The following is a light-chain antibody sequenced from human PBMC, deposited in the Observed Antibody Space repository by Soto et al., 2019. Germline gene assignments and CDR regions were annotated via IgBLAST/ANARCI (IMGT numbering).Light chain of an antibody. CDR3: HQYATSPQT. V-gene: IGKV3-20*01. CDR1: QTIARNF. J-gene: IGKJ1*01. Sequence: EIVLTQSPGTLSLSPGERATLSCRASQTIARNFLAWYQQKPGQAPRLLIYGVFSRATDVPDRFRGSGSGTDFSLTIRGLEPEDLAVYYGHQYATSPQTFGQGTKVEI. CDR2: GVF.